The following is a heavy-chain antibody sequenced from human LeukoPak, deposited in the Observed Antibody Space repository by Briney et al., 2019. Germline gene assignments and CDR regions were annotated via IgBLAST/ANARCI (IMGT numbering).Heavy chain of an antibody. V-gene: IGHV5-51*01. Sequence: GESLKISCQGFGYRFASYLIGWVRQMPGKGLELMGAIYPDDSDTKYSPSFQGQVAISADKSIGIAYLQWSGLRASDSAVYYCARGASAIGTYNILTTNYNDYFDSWGQGTLVTVSS. CDR3: ARGASAIGTYNILTTNYNDYFDS. D-gene: IGHD3-9*01. J-gene: IGHJ4*02. CDR2: IYPDDSDT. CDR1: GYRFASYL.